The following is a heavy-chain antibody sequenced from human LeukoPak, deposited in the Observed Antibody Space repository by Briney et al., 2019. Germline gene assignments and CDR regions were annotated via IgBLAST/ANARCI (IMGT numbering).Heavy chain of an antibody. CDR3: ARDGDVGAFDY. J-gene: IGHJ4*02. V-gene: IGHV1-46*01. D-gene: IGHD1-26*01. CDR2: INPSGGST. CDR1: GYTFTSYY. Sequence: ASVKVSCKASGYTFTSYYLHWARQAPGQGLEWMGIINPSGGSTSYAQKFQGRVTMTRDTSTSAVYMELSSLRSDDTAVYYCARDGDVGAFDYWGQGTLVTVSS.